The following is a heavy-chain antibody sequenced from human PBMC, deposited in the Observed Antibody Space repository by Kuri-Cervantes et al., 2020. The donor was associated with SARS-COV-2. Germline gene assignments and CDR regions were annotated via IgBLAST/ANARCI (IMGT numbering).Heavy chain of an antibody. Sequence: GESLKISCAASGFTVSSNYMSWVRQAPGKGLEWVAVISYDGSNKYYADSVKGRFTISRDNSKNTLYLQMNSLRAEDTAVYYCARVDTAMVNDYWGQGTLVTVSS. CDR2: ISYDGSNK. J-gene: IGHJ4*02. CDR3: ARVDTAMVNDY. V-gene: IGHV3-30*01. D-gene: IGHD5-18*01. CDR1: GFTVSSNY.